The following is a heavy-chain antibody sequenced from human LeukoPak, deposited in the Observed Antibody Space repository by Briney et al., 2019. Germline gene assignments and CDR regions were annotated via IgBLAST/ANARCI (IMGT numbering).Heavy chain of an antibody. Sequence: SETLSLTCTVSGGSISSSSYYWGWIRQPPGKGLERIGSIYYSGSTYYNPSLKSRVTISVDTSKNQFSLKLSSVTAADTAVYYCARLEFVNIVVVPAAMHFDYWGQGTLVTVSS. D-gene: IGHD2-2*01. CDR3: ARLEFVNIVVVPAAMHFDY. CDR2: IYYSGST. CDR1: GGSISSSSYY. V-gene: IGHV4-39*01. J-gene: IGHJ4*02.